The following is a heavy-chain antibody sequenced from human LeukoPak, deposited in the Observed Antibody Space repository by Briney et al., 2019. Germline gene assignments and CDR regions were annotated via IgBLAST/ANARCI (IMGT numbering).Heavy chain of an antibody. CDR3: ARGDGDSGPYYFDY. Sequence: GASVKVSCKVSGYILSELSINWLRQAPGKGLEWMGGYDPEDYERVYAQKFQGRVTITADESTSTAYMELSSLRSEDTAVYYCARGDGDSGPYYFDYWGQGTLVTVSS. D-gene: IGHD4-17*01. CDR1: GYILSELS. J-gene: IGHJ4*02. CDR2: YDPEDYER. V-gene: IGHV1-24*01.